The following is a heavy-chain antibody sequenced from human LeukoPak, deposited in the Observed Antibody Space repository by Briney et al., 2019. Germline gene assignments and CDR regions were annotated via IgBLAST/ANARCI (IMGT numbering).Heavy chain of an antibody. V-gene: IGHV3-21*01. Sequence: PGGSLRLSCAASGFTFSSYTLIWVRRAPGKGLEWVSSISGSDSYIYYADSVKGRFTISRDNAKNSLYLQMNSLRAEDTAVYYCARDAYCGGDCYYDYWGQGTLVTVSS. CDR3: ARDAYCGGDCYYDY. J-gene: IGHJ4*02. CDR1: GFTFSSYT. D-gene: IGHD2-21*02. CDR2: ISGSDSYI.